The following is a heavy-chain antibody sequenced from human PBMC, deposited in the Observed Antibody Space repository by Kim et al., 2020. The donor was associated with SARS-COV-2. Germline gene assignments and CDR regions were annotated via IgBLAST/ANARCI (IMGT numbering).Heavy chain of an antibody. CDR3: ARRPITMYGMDV. CDR1: GGSISSSSYY. D-gene: IGHD3-10*01. J-gene: IGHJ6*02. V-gene: IGHV4-39*01. Sequence: SETLSLTCTVSGGSISSSSYYWGWIRQPPGKGLEWIGSIYYSGSTYYNPSLKSRVTISVDTSKNQFSLKLSSVTAADTAVYYCARRPITMYGMDVWGQGTTVTVSS. CDR2: IYYSGST.